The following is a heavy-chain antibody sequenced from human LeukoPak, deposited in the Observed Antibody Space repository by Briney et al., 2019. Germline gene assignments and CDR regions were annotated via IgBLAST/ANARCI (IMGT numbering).Heavy chain of an antibody. CDR2: INPNSGGT. J-gene: IGHJ4*02. CDR1: GYTFTGYY. V-gene: IGHV1-2*06. Sequence: GASVKVSCKASGYTFTGYYMHWVRQAPGQGLEWMGRINPNSGGTNYAQKFQGRVTMTRDTSISTAYMELSRLRSDDTAVYYCARDGGIVGATLYYFDYWGQGTLVTVSS. D-gene: IGHD1-26*01. CDR3: ARDGGIVGATLYYFDY.